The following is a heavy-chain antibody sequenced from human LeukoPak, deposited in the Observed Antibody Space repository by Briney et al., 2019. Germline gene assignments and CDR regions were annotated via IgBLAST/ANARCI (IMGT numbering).Heavy chain of an antibody. D-gene: IGHD2-2*01. CDR2: ISSSSSYI. Sequence: PGGSLRLSCAASGFTFSSYSMNWVRQAPGKGLEWVSSISSSSSYIYYADSVKGRFTISRDNAKNSLYLQMNSLRAEDTAVYYCAREGIVVVPAAPTYYYYYGMDVWGQGTTVTVSS. CDR1: GFTFSSYS. CDR3: AREGIVVVPAAPTYYYYYGMDV. J-gene: IGHJ6*02. V-gene: IGHV3-21*01.